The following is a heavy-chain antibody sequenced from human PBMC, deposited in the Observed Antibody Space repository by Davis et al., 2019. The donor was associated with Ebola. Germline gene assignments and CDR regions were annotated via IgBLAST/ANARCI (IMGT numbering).Heavy chain of an antibody. Sequence: GESLKISCAASGFTFSLYAMHWVRQAPGKGLEWVAVVSYDGRNKYYVDSVKGRFTVSRDNSRNTLNLQMNSLRAEDTAVYYCARDYRGLAARRHGVSYYGMDVWGKGTTVTVSS. CDR3: ARDYRGLAARRHGVSYYGMDV. CDR2: VSYDGRNK. D-gene: IGHD6-6*01. V-gene: IGHV3-30*04. CDR1: GFTFSLYA. J-gene: IGHJ6*04.